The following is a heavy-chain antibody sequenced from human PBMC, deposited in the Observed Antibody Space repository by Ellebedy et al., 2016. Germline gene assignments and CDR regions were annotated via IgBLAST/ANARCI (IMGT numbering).Heavy chain of an antibody. CDR1: GYTFTSYG. CDR2: ISAYNGNT. CDR3: ARAYYDSSGYYLGTWEFDY. V-gene: IGHV1-18*01. Sequence: ASVKVSXXASGYTFTSYGISWVRQAPGQGLEWMGWISAYNGNTNYAQKLQGRVTMTTDTSTSTAYMELRSLRSDDTAVYYCARAYYDSSGYYLGTWEFDYWGQGTLVTVSS. J-gene: IGHJ4*02. D-gene: IGHD3-22*01.